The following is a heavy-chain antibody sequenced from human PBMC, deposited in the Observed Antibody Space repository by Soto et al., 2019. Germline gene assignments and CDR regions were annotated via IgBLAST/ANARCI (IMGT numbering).Heavy chain of an antibody. CDR2: IYYSGST. Sequence: SETLSLTCTVSGGSISSSSYYWGWIRQPPGKGLEWIGSIYYSGSTYYNPSLKSRVTISVDTSKNQFSLKLNSVTAADTAVYYCARDLWGYCGADCYPLDVWGQGTTVTVSS. CDR3: ARDLWGYCGADCYPLDV. J-gene: IGHJ6*02. D-gene: IGHD2-21*02. CDR1: GGSISSSSYY. V-gene: IGHV4-39*07.